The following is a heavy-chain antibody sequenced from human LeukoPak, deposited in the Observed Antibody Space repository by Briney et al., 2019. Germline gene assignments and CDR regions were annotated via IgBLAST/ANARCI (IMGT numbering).Heavy chain of an antibody. J-gene: IGHJ4*02. CDR2: ISSSSSCI. CDR1: GYTFSGYR. CDR3: ARDISRPFDY. Sequence: GGSLRLSCEASGYTFSGYRMNWVRQPPGKGLESVSSISSSSSCIYYADSVKGRFTISRDNAKNSLYLQTYSLRAEDTAVYYCARDISRPFDYWGQGTLVTVSS. V-gene: IGHV3-21*01. D-gene: IGHD6-13*01.